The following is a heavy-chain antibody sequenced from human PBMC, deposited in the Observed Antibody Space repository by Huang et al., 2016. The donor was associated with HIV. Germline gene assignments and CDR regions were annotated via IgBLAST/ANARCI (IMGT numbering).Heavy chain of an antibody. CDR3: ATTGDYDFYSAFDI. Sequence: EVQLVQSGAEVKKPGESLKISCPGFGYSFTSYWIAWVRQRLGKGLEWWGIIYPGDSDTRYSPSVQGQVTISADKSINTAYLQWTDLRASDTAMYYCATTGDYDFYSAFDIWGQGTTVAVSS. CDR1: GYSFTSYW. CDR2: IYPGDSDT. J-gene: IGHJ3*02. D-gene: IGHD4-17*01. V-gene: IGHV5-51*01.